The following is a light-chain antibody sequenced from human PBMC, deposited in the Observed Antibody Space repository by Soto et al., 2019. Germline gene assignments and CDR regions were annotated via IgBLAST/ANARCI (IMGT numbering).Light chain of an antibody. J-gene: IGKJ4*01. CDR2: AAS. CDR3: QHSFRPLLT. Sequence: DIQMTQSPSSVSASVGERVTITCRASQTLNNYLTWFQQKPGKAPKVLIYAASTLQSGVPSRFSGSGSVAEFTLTISSLQPEDVATYYCQHSFRPLLTFGGGTKVEIK. V-gene: IGKV1-39*01. CDR1: QTLNNY.